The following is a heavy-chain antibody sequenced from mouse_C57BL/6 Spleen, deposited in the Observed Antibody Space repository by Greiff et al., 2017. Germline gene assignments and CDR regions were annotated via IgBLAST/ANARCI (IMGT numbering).Heavy chain of an antibody. CDR3: ARLDYSNYALDY. Sequence: EVKLVESGGDLVKPGGSLKLSCAASGFTFSSYGMSWVRQTPDQRLEWVATISSGGSYTYYPASVKGRFTISRDNAKNTLYLKMSSLKSDDTAMYYCARLDYSNYALDYWGQGTTLTVSS. D-gene: IGHD2-5*01. J-gene: IGHJ2*01. V-gene: IGHV5-6*01. CDR1: GFTFSSYG. CDR2: ISSGGSYT.